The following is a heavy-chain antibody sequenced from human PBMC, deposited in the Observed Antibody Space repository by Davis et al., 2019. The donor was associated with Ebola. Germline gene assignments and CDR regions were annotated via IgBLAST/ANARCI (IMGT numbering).Heavy chain of an antibody. Sequence: PGGSLRLSCAASGFTFSDFYMNWIRQTPGKGLEWISYITGSSSTIFYANSVKGRFTISRDNTKNSLYLQLSTLRAEDTAVYYCVRGRGVNWNDGSSFDYWGQGTLVIVSS. CDR1: GFTFSDFY. CDR3: VRGRGVNWNDGSSFDY. CDR2: ITGSSSTI. J-gene: IGHJ4*02. D-gene: IGHD1-20*01. V-gene: IGHV3-11*01.